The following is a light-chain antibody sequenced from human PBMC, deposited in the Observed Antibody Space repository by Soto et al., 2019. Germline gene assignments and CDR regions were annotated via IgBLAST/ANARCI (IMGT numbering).Light chain of an antibody. CDR2: GAS. CDR1: QSVSSN. J-gene: IGKJ1*01. CDR3: QQYGRSPWT. Sequence: EIVMTQSPATLSVSPGEIATLSFRASQSVSSNLAWYQQKPGQAPRLLIYGASTRATGIPARFSGSGSGTDFTLTISRLEPEDFAVYYCQQYGRSPWTFGQGTKVDIK. V-gene: IGKV3-15*01.